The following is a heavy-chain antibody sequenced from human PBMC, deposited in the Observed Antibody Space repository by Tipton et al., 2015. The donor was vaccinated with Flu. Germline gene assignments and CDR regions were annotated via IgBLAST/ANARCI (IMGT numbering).Heavy chain of an antibody. CDR2: IYTSGTT. Sequence: TLSLTCTVSGGSIRSYYWSWIRQPAGKGLEWIGRIYTSGTTNYNPSLKSRVVMSIDTSKNQFSLKLNSMTAADTAVYYCARGSGSGTFVIFDYWGQGTLVAVSS. CDR3: ARGSGSGTFVIFDY. D-gene: IGHD3-10*01. V-gene: IGHV4-4*07. J-gene: IGHJ4*02. CDR1: GGSIRSYY.